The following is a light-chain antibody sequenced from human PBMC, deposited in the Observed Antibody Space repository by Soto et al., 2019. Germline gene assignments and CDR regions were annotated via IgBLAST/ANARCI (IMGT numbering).Light chain of an antibody. V-gene: IGKV3-20*01. Sequence: EIVLTQSPGTLSLSPGERATLSCRASQSVSSSYLAWYQQKPGQAPRLLIYGASSRATGIPDRFSGSGSGTDFTRTISRLEPEDFAVYYCQQYGSSPLYTFGQGPKLEIK. CDR1: QSVSSSY. CDR2: GAS. J-gene: IGKJ2*01. CDR3: QQYGSSPLYT.